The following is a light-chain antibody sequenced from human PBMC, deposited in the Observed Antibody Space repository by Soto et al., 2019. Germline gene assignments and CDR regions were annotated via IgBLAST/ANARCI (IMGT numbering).Light chain of an antibody. V-gene: IGLV2-11*01. CDR1: SSDVDNYNN. Sequence: QSVLTQPRSVSGSPGQSVTISFTRTSSDVDNYNNVSWYQQHPGKAPKLLIYDVNKRPSGVPYRFSGSKSGNTASLTISGLQAGDEADYFCCSYAGTYTRVFGTGTKVTVL. J-gene: IGLJ1*01. CDR3: CSYAGTYTRV. CDR2: DVN.